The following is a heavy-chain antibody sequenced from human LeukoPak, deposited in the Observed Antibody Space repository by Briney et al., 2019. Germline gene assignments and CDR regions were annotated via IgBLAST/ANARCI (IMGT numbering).Heavy chain of an antibody. CDR3: ARSSGYYGVDYFDY. D-gene: IGHD3-22*01. J-gene: IGHJ4*02. Sequence: GGSLRLSCAASGFTFSSYGMHWVRQAPGKGLEWVTVIWYDGRNKYYADSVKGRFTISRDNSKITLYLQMNSLRAEDTAVYYCARSSGYYGVDYFDYWGQGTLVTVSS. V-gene: IGHV3-33*01. CDR1: GFTFSSYG. CDR2: IWYDGRNK.